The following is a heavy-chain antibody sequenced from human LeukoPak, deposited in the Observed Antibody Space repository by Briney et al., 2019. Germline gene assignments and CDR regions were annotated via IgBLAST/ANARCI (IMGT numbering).Heavy chain of an antibody. D-gene: IGHD6-13*01. V-gene: IGHV3-48*03. CDR3: ARGSGYSSSWSDY. CDR2: ISSSGSTI. Sequence: PGGSLRLSCAASGFTFSSYETNWVRQAPGKGLEWVSYISSSGSTIYYADSVKGRFTISRDNAKNSLYLQMNSLRAEDTAVYYCARGSGYSSSWSDYWGQGTLVTVSS. CDR1: GFTFSSYE. J-gene: IGHJ4*02.